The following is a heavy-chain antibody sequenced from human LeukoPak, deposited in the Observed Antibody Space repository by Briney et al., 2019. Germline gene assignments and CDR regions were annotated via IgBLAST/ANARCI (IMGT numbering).Heavy chain of an antibody. J-gene: IGHJ5*02. Sequence: SETLSLTCTVSGGSISSSSYYWGWIRQPPGKGLEWIGSIYYSGSTYYNPSLKSRVTISVDTSKNQFSLKLSSVTAADTAVYYCARGGYSSSWYRTNWFDPWGQGTLVTVSS. CDR2: IYYSGST. CDR3: ARGGYSSSWYRTNWFDP. V-gene: IGHV4-39*07. CDR1: GGSISSSSYY. D-gene: IGHD6-13*01.